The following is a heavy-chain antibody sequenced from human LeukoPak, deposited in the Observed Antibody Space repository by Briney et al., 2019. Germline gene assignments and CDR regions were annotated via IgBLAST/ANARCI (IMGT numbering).Heavy chain of an antibody. D-gene: IGHD6-13*01. J-gene: IGHJ4*02. CDR3: AREQEQQLVPSSFDY. V-gene: IGHV3-21*01. CDR2: ISSSSSYI. Sequence: GGSLRLSCAASGFTFSSYSMNWVRQAPGKGLECVSSISSSSSYIYYADSVKGRFTISRDNAKNSLYLQMNSLRAEDTAVYYCAREQEQQLVPSSFDYWGQGTLVTVSS. CDR1: GFTFSSYS.